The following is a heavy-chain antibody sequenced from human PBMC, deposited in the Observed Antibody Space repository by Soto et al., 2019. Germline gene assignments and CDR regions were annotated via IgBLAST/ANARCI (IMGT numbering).Heavy chain of an antibody. CDR2: IYYSGST. J-gene: IGHJ6*02. D-gene: IGHD3-22*01. Sequence: SETLSLTCTVSGGSISSGGYYWSWIRQHPGKGLEWIGYIYYSGSTYYNPSLKSRVTISVDTSKNQFSLKLSSVTAADTAVYYCARAGSVRLGRYITMIHGGMEGWGQGTTVTVSS. V-gene: IGHV4-31*03. CDR1: GGSISSGGYY. CDR3: ARAGSVRLGRYITMIHGGMEG.